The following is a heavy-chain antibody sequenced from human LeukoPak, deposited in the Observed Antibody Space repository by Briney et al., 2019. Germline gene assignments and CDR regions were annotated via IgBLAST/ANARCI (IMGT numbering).Heavy chain of an antibody. J-gene: IGHJ4*02. D-gene: IGHD6-13*01. CDR1: GLTFSSYA. CDR2: ISGSGGGT. V-gene: IGHV3-23*01. Sequence: GGSLRLSCAASGLTFSSYAMSWVRQAPGKGLEWVSGISGSGGGTYYADSVKGRFTISRDNSRNTLYLQMNSPRAEDTAVYYCAILPGYSSGWYEVNYWGQGTLVTVSS. CDR3: AILPGYSSGWYEVNY.